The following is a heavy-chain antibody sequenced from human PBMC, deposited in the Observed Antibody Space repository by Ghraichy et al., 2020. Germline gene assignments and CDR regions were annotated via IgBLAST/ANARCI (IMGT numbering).Heavy chain of an antibody. D-gene: IGHD1-1*01. CDR1: GLTFSSYW. Sequence: GESLNISCAASGLTFSSYWMSWVRQAPGKGLEWVANIKQDVSEKYYVDSVKGRFTISRDNAKNSLYLQMNSLRAEDTAMYYCARVDITTYYGMDVWGQGTTVTVSS. J-gene: IGHJ6*02. V-gene: IGHV3-7*04. CDR2: IKQDVSEK. CDR3: ARVDITTYYGMDV.